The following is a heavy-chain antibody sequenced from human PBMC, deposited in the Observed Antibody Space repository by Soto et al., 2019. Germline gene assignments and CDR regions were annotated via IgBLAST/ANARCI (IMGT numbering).Heavy chain of an antibody. Sequence: EVQLLESGGGLVQPGGSLRLSCAASGFTISSNAMYWVRPAPGTVLEWVSGISDRGDTTHYAESVKGRFTISRDTSKKKLYLQMNRLGDEDTAVYYGARDMGVLWFGELPLPGVFDPWGLGTLVTVSS. CDR2: ISDRGDTT. D-gene: IGHD3-10*01. CDR1: GFTISSNA. V-gene: IGHV3-23*01. J-gene: IGHJ5*02. CDR3: ARDMGVLWFGELPLPGVFDP.